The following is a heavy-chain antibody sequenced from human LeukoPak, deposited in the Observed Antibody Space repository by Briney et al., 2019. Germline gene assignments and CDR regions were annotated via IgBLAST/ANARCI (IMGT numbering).Heavy chain of an antibody. J-gene: IGHJ4*02. CDR2: INHSGST. CDR1: GGSFSGYY. CDR3: ARAPQFLSCSSTSCYTQYDILTGPAYYFDY. D-gene: IGHD2-2*02. V-gene: IGHV4-34*01. Sequence: KPSETLSLTCAVYGGSFSGYYWSWIRQPPGKGLEWIGEINHSGSTNYNPSLKSRVTISVDTSKNQFSLKLSSVTAADTAVYYCARAPQFLSCSSTSCYTQYDILTGPAYYFDYWGQGTLVTVSS.